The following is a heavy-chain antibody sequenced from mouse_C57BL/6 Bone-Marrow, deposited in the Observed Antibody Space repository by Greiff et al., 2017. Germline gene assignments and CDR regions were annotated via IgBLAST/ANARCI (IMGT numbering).Heavy chain of an antibody. CDR1: GFTFSDYG. CDR3: ARLFMITTRRTFAY. V-gene: IGHV5-15*01. Sequence: EVKLVESGGGLVQPGGSLKLSCAASGFTFSDYGMAWVRQAPRKGTEWVAFISNLAYSIYYADTVTGRFTISRENAKNTLYLEMSSLRSEDTAMYYCARLFMITTRRTFAYWGQGTLVTVSA. J-gene: IGHJ3*01. CDR2: ISNLAYSI. D-gene: IGHD2-4*01.